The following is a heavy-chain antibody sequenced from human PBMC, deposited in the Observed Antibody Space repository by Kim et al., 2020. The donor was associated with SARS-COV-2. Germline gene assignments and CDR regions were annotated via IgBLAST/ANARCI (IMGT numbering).Heavy chain of an antibody. J-gene: IGHJ5*02. CDR1: GYTFTSYA. CDR3: ARDASPSYYDSSGYPRNWFDP. D-gene: IGHD3-22*01. Sequence: ASVKVSCKASGYTFTSYAMHWVRQAPGQRLEWMGWINAGNGNTKYSQKFQGRVTITRDTSASAAYMELSSLRSEDTAVYYCARDASPSYYDSSGYPRNWFDPWGQGTLVTVSS. V-gene: IGHV1-3*01. CDR2: INAGNGNT.